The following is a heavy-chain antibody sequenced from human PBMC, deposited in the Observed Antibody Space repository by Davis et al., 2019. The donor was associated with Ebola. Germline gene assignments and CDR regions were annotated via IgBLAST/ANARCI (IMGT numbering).Heavy chain of an antibody. D-gene: IGHD6-6*01. V-gene: IGHV4-61*01. CDR1: GGSISSGSYY. CDR3: ALSIAARLPDI. CDR2: IYYSGST. J-gene: IGHJ3*02. Sequence: PPETLSLTCTVSGGSISSGSYYWSWIRQPPGKGLEWIGYIYYSGSTNYNPSLKSRVTISVDTSKNQFSLKLSSVTAADTAVYYCALSIAARLPDIWGQGTMVTVSS.